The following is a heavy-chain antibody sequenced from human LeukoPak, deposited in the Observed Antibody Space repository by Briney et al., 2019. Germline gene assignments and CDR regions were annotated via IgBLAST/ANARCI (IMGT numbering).Heavy chain of an antibody. Sequence: SETLSLTCTVSGGSISSYYWSWIRQPPGKGLEWIGDIYYSGSTDYNPSLKSRVTISVDTSKNQFSLKLTSVTAADTAVYYCARHLSAYGGYPGFDYWGQGTLVTVS. CDR3: ARHLSAYGGYPGFDY. V-gene: IGHV4-59*08. D-gene: IGHD4-23*01. J-gene: IGHJ4*02. CDR2: IYYSGST. CDR1: GGSISSYY.